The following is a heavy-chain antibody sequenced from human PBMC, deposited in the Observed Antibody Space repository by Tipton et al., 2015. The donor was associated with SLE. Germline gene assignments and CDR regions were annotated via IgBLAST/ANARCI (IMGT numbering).Heavy chain of an antibody. CDR2: IYYSGTI. CDR3: ARGLEENVSAERWFDP. J-gene: IGHJ5*02. V-gene: IGHV4-59*01. Sequence: TLSLTCTVSGGPTSSYYWGWIRQPPGKGLEWIASIYYSGTINYNPSLKSRVTMSIDMSKNQFSLQLRSVTAADTAVYYCARGLEENVSAERWFDPWGQGTLVTVSS. CDR1: GGPTSSYY. D-gene: IGHD1-1*01.